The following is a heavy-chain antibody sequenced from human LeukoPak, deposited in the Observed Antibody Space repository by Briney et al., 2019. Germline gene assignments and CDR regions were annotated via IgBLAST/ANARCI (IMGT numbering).Heavy chain of an antibody. CDR1: GFIFNNYG. CDR3: AKGSSGYFADL. J-gene: IGHJ5*02. D-gene: IGHD3-22*01. Sequence: GGSLRLSCAASGFIFNNYGLIWVRQAPGKGLEWVSAISNDGGGTQYADFVEGRITISRDNSKNTLFLQMSSLRAEDTALYYCAKGSSGYFADLWGQGTLVTVSS. CDR2: ISNDGGGT. V-gene: IGHV3-23*01.